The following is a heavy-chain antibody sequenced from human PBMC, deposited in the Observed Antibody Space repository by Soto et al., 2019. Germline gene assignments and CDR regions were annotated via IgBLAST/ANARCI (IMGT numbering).Heavy chain of an antibody. CDR2: IYYSGST. D-gene: IGHD3-22*01. CDR1: GDSISTYY. Sequence: SETLSLTCTVSGDSISTYYWNWIRQPPGKGLEWVGYIYYSGSTKYNPSLKSRVTMSVDMSKNQFSLKLSSVTAADTAVYYCARASYYYDSSGYQPPDYWGQGTLVTVSS. V-gene: IGHV4-59*08. J-gene: IGHJ4*02. CDR3: ARASYYYDSSGYQPPDY.